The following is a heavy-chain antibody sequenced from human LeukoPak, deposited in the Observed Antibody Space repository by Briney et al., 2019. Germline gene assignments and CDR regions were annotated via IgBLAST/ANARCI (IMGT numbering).Heavy chain of an antibody. CDR2: IRSKAYGGTT. J-gene: IGHJ3*02. V-gene: IGHV3-49*04. D-gene: IGHD6-13*01. Sequence: GGSLRLSCTASGFTFGDYAMSWVRQAPGKGLEWVGFIRSKAYGGTTEYAASVKGRFTISRDDSKSIAYLQMNSLKTEDTAVYYCTRGFIAAPNAFDIWGQGTMVTVSS. CDR3: TRGFIAAPNAFDI. CDR1: GFTFGDYA.